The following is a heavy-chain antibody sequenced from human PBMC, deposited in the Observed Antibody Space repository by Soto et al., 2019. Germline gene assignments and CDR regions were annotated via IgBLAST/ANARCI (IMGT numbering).Heavy chain of an antibody. V-gene: IGHV5-10-1*01. Sequence: GESLKISCKGSGYSFTSYWISWVRQMPVKGLEWMGRIDPSDSYTNYSPSFQGHVTISADKSISTAYLQWSSLKASDTAMYYCARHGDYGSGSYYNNWFDPWGQGTLVTVSS. CDR1: GYSFTSYW. CDR2: IDPSDSYT. CDR3: ARHGDYGSGSYYNNWFDP. J-gene: IGHJ5*02. D-gene: IGHD3-10*01.